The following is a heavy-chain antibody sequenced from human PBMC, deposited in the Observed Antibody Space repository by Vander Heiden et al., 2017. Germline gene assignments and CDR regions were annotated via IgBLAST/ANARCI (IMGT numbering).Heavy chain of an antibody. D-gene: IGHD3-16*01. CDR3: TRGFILGGGQLGDLFDY. CDR1: GFTFGDFA. Sequence: EEQLVESGGGLTRPGGSLRLSCTASGFTFGDFAMSWFRHAPGKGLEWVGLITTKAYGGTTEYVASVKGRFVISRDDSTNSAYLQMSSLKTEDTGIYYCTRGFILGGGQLGDLFDYWGQGTLVTVSS. CDR2: ITTKAYGGTT. J-gene: IGHJ4*02. V-gene: IGHV3-49*03.